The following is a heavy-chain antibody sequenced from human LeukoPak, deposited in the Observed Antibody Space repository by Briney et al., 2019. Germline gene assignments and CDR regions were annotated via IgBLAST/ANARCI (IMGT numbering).Heavy chain of an antibody. D-gene: IGHD4-17*01. CDR2: INWNGGST. CDR3: SRRDYDYYYYYMDV. J-gene: IGHJ6*03. Sequence: GGSLRLSCAASGFTFDDYGMSWVRQAPGKGLEWVSGINWNGGSTGYADSVKGRFTISRDNAKNSLYLQMSSLRAEDTALYYCSRRDYDYYYYYMDVWGKGTTVTVSS. V-gene: IGHV3-20*04. CDR1: GFTFDDYG.